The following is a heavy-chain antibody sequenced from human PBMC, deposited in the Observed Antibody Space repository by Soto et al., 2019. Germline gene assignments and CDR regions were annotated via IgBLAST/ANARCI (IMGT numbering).Heavy chain of an antibody. Sequence: HEHLVQTGAEVKRPGASLKVSCKATGYSFTGYYIHWVRQSPGQGLEWMGWINPDSGATNYAQNFQGRVTLTSDTSISTASMDLTRLTSDDTAAYYCARGDYGTGGYPFPYFDYWGQGTLVIVSS. CDR2: INPDSGAT. CDR1: GYSFTGYY. V-gene: IGHV1-2*02. D-gene: IGHD2-8*02. CDR3: ARGDYGTGGYPFPYFDY. J-gene: IGHJ4*02.